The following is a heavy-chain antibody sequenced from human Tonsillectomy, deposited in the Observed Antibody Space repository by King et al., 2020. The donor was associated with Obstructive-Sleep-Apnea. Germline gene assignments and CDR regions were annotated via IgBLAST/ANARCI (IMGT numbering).Heavy chain of an antibody. CDR1: GGSISNSY. CDR2: IYHSVST. D-gene: IGHD3-16*01. V-gene: IGHV4-59*01. CDR3: ARGRFGAYFDY. Sequence: VQLQESGPGLVKPSETLSLTCNVSGGSISNSYRSWIRQPPGKGLEWMGYIYHSVSTEFLPSLRGRVTISLDTSKNQFVLKLSSVTAADTALYYCARGRFGAYFDYWGQGTLVTVSA. J-gene: IGHJ4*02.